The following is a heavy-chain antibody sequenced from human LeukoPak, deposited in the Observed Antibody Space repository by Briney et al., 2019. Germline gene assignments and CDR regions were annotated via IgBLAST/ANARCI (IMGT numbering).Heavy chain of an antibody. CDR3: ARGHCSIGTCDVFYFDY. Sequence: ASVKVSCKASGYTFTTYNIHWVRQAPGQGLEWMGWITPNSGGTNYAQKFQGRVTMTRDTSTSTAYMELSSLRSDDSAVYYCARGHCSIGTCDVFYFDYWGQGTLVTVSS. D-gene: IGHD2-15*01. V-gene: IGHV1-2*02. CDR1: GYTFTTYN. CDR2: ITPNSGGT. J-gene: IGHJ4*02.